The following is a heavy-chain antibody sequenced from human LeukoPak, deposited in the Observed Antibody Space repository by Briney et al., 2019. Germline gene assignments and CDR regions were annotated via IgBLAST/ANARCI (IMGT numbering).Heavy chain of an antibody. J-gene: IGHJ4*02. V-gene: IGHV3-11*01. Sequence: GGSLRLSCAASKFIFSDYYMRWIPQGPGKGLVWVSYISGSCDTIYYTDSVKGRYTISRDTPKNSLYLQMSSMRGEDTAEYSCAWAWGSADYWGQGTLVTVSS. CDR2: ISGSCDTI. D-gene: IGHD7-27*01. CDR3: AWAWGSADY. CDR1: KFIFSDYY.